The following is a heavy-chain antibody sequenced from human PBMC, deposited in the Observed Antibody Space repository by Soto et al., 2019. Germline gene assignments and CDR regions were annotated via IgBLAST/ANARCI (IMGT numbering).Heavy chain of an antibody. CDR1: GFTFSSYA. Sequence: ESGGGLVQPGGSLRLSCAASGFTFSSYAMSWVRQAPGKGLEWVSAISGSGGSTYYADSVKGRFTISRDNSKNTLYLQMNSLRAEDTAVYYCAKDPLIVVVVAATPGAFDYWGQGTLVTVSS. CDR3: AKDPLIVVVVAATPGAFDY. J-gene: IGHJ4*02. V-gene: IGHV3-23*01. CDR2: ISGSGGST. D-gene: IGHD2-15*01.